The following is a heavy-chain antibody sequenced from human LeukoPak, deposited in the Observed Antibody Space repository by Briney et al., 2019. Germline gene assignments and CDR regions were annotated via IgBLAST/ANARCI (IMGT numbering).Heavy chain of an antibody. CDR3: AKKAGSRTDQYPLDY. V-gene: IGHV3-23*01. CDR1: GITFSSYA. CDR2: ISGSGGTT. Sequence: GGSLRLSCAASGITFSSYAMSWVRQAPGKGLEWVSVISGSGGTTYYADSVKGRFTISRDNSKNTLYLQMCSLRAEDTAVYYCAKKAGSRTDQYPLDYWGQGTLVTVSS. J-gene: IGHJ4*02. D-gene: IGHD2-15*01.